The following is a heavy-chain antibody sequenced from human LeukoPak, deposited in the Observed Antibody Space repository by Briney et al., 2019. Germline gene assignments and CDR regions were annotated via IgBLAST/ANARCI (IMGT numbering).Heavy chain of an antibody. Sequence: PSETLSLTCTVSGGSISSYYWSWIRQPAGKRLEWIGRIYTSGSTNYTPSLKSGVTMSVDTSKNQFSLKLSSVTAADTAVYYCARQEYSSSWLFDYWGQGTLVTVSS. V-gene: IGHV4-4*07. J-gene: IGHJ4*02. D-gene: IGHD6-13*01. CDR2: IYTSGST. CDR3: ARQEYSSSWLFDY. CDR1: GGSISSYY.